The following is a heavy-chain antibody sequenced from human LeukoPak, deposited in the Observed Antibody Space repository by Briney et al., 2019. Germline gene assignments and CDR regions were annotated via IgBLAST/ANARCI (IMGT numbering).Heavy chain of an antibody. V-gene: IGHV1-18*01. J-gene: IGHJ4*02. CDR3: ASTPPGYYDSSGYYHFDY. CDR1: GYTFTSYG. Sequence: GASAKVSCKASGYTFTSYGISWVRQAPGQGLEWMGWISAYNGNTNYAQKLQGRVTMTTDTSTSTAYMELRSLRSDDTAVYYCASTPPGYYDSSGYYHFDYWGQGTLVTVSS. D-gene: IGHD3-22*01. CDR2: ISAYNGNT.